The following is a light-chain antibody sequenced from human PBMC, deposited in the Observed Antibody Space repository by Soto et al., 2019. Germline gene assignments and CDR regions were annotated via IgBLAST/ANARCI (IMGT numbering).Light chain of an antibody. V-gene: IGLV2-14*03. J-gene: IGLJ2*01. CDR2: DVS. CDR1: SSDVGGYNY. CDR3: SSHTTSSTLVV. Sequence: QSALTQPASVSGSPGQSITISCTGTSSDVGGYNYVSWYQQHPGKAPKLVIFDVSDRPSGVSNRFSGSKSGNTASLTISGLQSEDEADYYCSSHTTSSTLVVFGGGTKLTVL.